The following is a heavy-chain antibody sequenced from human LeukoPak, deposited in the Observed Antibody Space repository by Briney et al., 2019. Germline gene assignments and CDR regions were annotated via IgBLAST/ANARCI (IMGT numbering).Heavy chain of an antibody. J-gene: IGHJ6*03. D-gene: IGHD6-6*01. Sequence: SETLSLTCTVSGGSISSYYWSWIRQPPGKGLEWIGSIYYNGSTHHNPSLKSRVTISVDTSKNQFPLKVSSVTAADTAVYYCARQSIAARGYYYYMDVWGKGTTVTVSS. CDR3: ARQSIAARGYYYYMDV. CDR1: GGSISSYY. V-gene: IGHV4-59*05. CDR2: IYYNGST.